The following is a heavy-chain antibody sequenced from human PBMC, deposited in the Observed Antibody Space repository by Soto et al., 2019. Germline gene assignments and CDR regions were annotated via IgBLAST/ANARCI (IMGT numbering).Heavy chain of an antibody. CDR2: IYYSGST. Sequence: ASETLSLTCTVSGGSISSSSYYWGWIRQPPGKGLEWIGSIYYSGSTYYKPSLKSRVTISVDTSKNQYSLKLSSVTAADTAVYYCARQHYDSSGYYPHYNWFDPWGQGTLVTVSS. D-gene: IGHD3-22*01. CDR1: GGSISSSSYY. V-gene: IGHV4-39*01. CDR3: ARQHYDSSGYYPHYNWFDP. J-gene: IGHJ5*02.